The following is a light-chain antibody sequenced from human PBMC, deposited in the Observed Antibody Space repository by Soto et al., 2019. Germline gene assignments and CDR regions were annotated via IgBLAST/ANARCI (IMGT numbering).Light chain of an antibody. J-gene: IGKJ5*01. Sequence: EIVLTQSPGTLSLSPGERATLSCRASQSVSNNYLAWYQQKHGQPPRILIYRASTRDAGLPDRFSGSGSGTEFTLTISRLQSEDFEVYYCQQYHKWPITFGQGTRLEIK. V-gene: IGKV3-15*01. CDR3: QQYHKWPIT. CDR1: QSVSNN. CDR2: RAS.